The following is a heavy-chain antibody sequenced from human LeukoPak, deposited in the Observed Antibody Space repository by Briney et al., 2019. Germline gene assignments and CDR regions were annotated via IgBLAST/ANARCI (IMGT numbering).Heavy chain of an antibody. Sequence: GGSLRLSCAASGFTFSNHAMNWVRQAPGQGLEWVSSIDGRSTDIYYADSVKGRFTISRDNAKNSLYLQMHSLRAEDTAVYYCARRGYYDSSGYDYWGQGTLVTVSS. V-gene: IGHV3-21*01. D-gene: IGHD3-22*01. CDR3: ARRGYYDSSGYDY. CDR1: GFTFSNHA. CDR2: IDGRSTDI. J-gene: IGHJ4*02.